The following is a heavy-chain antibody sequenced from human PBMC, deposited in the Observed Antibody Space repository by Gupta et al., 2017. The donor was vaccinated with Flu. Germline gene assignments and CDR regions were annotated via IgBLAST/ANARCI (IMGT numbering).Heavy chain of an antibody. J-gene: IGHJ4*02. CDR1: GGSISNYY. V-gene: IGHV4-59*01. Sequence: QVQLQESGPGLVKPSETLSLTCTVSGGSISNYYWTWIRQPPGKGLEWIGYIYYSGTTNYNPSLKSRVTMSLDTSKNQFSLKLTYVTAADTAVYYCAREGVASAAIDYWGQGTLVTVSS. CDR3: AREGVASAAIDY. D-gene: IGHD5-12*01. CDR2: IYYSGTT.